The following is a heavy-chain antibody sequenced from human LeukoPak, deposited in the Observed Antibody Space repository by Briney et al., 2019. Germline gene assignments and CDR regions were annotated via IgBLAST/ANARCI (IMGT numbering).Heavy chain of an antibody. CDR3: ATYYDRSGYKWDY. V-gene: IGHV4-4*02. CDR2: IHHGGST. Sequence: SETLSLTCAVSGGSISNSNWWSWVRQSPGKGLEWIGEIHHGGSTTYNPSLKSRVNISLDESKNQFSLKLNSVTAADTAMYYCATYYDRSGYKWDYWGQGTLVTVSS. CDR1: GGSISNSNW. D-gene: IGHD3-22*01. J-gene: IGHJ4*02.